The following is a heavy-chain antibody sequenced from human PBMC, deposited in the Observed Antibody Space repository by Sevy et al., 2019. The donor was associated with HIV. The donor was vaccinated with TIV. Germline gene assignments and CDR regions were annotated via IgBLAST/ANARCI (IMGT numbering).Heavy chain of an antibody. J-gene: IGHJ4*02. V-gene: IGHV4-61*02. CDR3: AGRIAVAAFDY. CDR1: GGSFSSSSYY. D-gene: IGHD6-19*01. Sequence: SETLSLTCTVSGGSFSSSSYYWNWIRQPAGRGLEWIGRIFTSGSTNYNPSLKSRVTMSVDTSKNQFSLKLSSVTAADTAVYYCAGRIAVAAFDYWGQGNLVTVSS. CDR2: IFTSGST.